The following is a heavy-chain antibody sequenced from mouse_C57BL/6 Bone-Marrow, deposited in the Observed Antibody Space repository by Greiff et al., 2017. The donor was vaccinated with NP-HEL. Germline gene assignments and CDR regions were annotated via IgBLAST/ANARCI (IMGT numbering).Heavy chain of an antibody. CDR1: GFNIKDDY. Sequence: DVQLQESGAELVRPGASVKLSCTASGFNIKDDYMHWVKQRPEQGLEWIGWIDPENGYTEYASKLQGKATIPADHSSNTAYLQLSSLTSEDTAFYYCTHYYGSSFNFDYWGQGTTLTVSS. V-gene: IGHV14-4*01. CDR2: IDPENGYT. J-gene: IGHJ2*01. D-gene: IGHD1-1*01. CDR3: THYYGSSFNFDY.